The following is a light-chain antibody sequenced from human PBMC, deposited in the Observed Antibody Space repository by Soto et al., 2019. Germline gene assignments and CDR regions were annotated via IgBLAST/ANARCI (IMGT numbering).Light chain of an antibody. CDR2: DVS. Sequence: QSALTQPASVSGSPGQSITISCTGTSSDVGGYIYVSWYQQHPGKAPKVMIYDVSKRPSGISNRFSGSKSGNTASLTISGLQVEDEADYYCSSYTSGSTRVVFGGGTKLPS. V-gene: IGLV2-14*03. CDR3: SSYTSGSTRVV. CDR1: SSDVGGYIY. J-gene: IGLJ2*01.